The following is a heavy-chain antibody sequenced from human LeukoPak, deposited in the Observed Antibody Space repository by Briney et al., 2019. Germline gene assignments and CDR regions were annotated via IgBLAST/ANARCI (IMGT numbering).Heavy chain of an antibody. CDR1: GGSISSGGYY. Sequence: SETLSLTCTVSGGSISSGGYYWSWIRQPPGKGLEWIGYIYHSGSTYYNPSLKSRVTISVDRSKNQFSLKLSSVTAADTAVYYCARGRRYYDSSGGFDYWGQGTLVTVSS. D-gene: IGHD3-22*01. J-gene: IGHJ4*02. CDR3: ARGRRYYDSSGGFDY. V-gene: IGHV4-30-2*01. CDR2: IYHSGST.